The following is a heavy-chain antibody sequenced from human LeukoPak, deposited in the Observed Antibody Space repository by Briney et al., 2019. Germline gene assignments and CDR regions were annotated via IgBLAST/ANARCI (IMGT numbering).Heavy chain of an antibody. CDR1: GFIFGDYA. D-gene: IGHD1-26*01. Sequence: GGSLRPSCTAAGFIFGDYAMSWFRQAPGKGLEWVAFIRSKPYGGTTEYAASVNGRFTISRDDSKSIAYLQMNSLKVEDTAMYYCTRGWDPFHYWGQGTLVTVSS. J-gene: IGHJ4*02. V-gene: IGHV3-49*03. CDR2: IRSKPYGGTT. CDR3: TRGWDPFHY.